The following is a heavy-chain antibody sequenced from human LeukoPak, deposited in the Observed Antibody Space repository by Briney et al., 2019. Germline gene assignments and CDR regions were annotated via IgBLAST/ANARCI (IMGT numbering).Heavy chain of an antibody. CDR1: GCSISSYY. V-gene: IGHV4-59*01. CDR3: ARGFPSVAGTADY. Sequence: PSETLSLTCTVSGCSISSYYWSWIRQPPGKGLEWIGYIYYSGSTNYNPSLKSRVTISVDTSKNQFSLKLSTVTAADTAVYYCARGFPSVAGTADYWGQGTLVTVSS. CDR2: IYYSGST. D-gene: IGHD6-19*01. J-gene: IGHJ4*02.